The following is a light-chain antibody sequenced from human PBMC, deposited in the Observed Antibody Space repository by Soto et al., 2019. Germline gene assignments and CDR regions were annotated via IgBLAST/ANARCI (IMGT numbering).Light chain of an antibody. CDR3: QQYGSSPRFT. V-gene: IGKV3-20*01. Sequence: EIVLTQSPGTLSLSPGERATLSCRASQSVSSSYLAWYQKKPGQAPRLLIYGASSSATGIPDRFGGSGSGTDLSLTISRLEPEDVAVYYCQQYGSSPRFTFGPGTKVDIK. CDR1: QSVSSSY. CDR2: GAS. J-gene: IGKJ3*01.